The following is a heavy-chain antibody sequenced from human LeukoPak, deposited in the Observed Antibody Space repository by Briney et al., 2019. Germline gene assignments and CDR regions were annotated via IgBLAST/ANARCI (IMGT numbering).Heavy chain of an antibody. J-gene: IGHJ4*02. Sequence: GGSLRLSCAASGFTFSSYSMNWVRQAPGKGLEWVSSISSSSSYIYYAYSVKGRFTISRDNAKNSLYLQMNSLRAEDTAVYYCASEALLGPFDYWGQGNLVTVSS. CDR2: ISSSSSYI. V-gene: IGHV3-21*01. CDR1: GFTFSSYS. CDR3: ASEALLGPFDY. D-gene: IGHD2-15*01.